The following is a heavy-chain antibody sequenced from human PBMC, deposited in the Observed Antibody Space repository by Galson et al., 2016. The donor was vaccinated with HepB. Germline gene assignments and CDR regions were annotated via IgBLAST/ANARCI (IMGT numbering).Heavy chain of an antibody. CDR1: GFTFRNYG. D-gene: IGHD6-19*01. Sequence: SLRLSCAASGFTFRNYGMTWVRQAPGKGLEWVSIVDKGGDGTYYADSVKGRFTISRDNSKNTLYLQMNSLRAEDTAVYYCVKDGPANGWSDFEDWGQGSLVTVSS. CDR2: VDKGGDGT. V-gene: IGHV3-23*03. CDR3: VKDGPANGWSDFED. J-gene: IGHJ4*02.